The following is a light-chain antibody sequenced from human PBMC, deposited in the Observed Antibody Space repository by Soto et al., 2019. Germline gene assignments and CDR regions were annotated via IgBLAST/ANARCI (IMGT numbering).Light chain of an antibody. CDR3: QQYNSYSWT. V-gene: IGKV1-5*01. J-gene: IGKJ1*01. CDR1: QNIGRW. CDR2: HAS. Sequence: DIQMTQSPSTLAASIGDRVTISCRAIQNIGRWLAWYQQKPGTATNLLIYHASNLRGGVPSRFSGGGSGTEFTLTTSNLQPDDIATYPCQQYNSYSWTFGQGTKVEIK.